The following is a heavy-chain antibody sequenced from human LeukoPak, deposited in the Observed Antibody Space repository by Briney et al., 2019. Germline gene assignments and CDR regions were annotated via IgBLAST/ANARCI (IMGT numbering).Heavy chain of an antibody. CDR1: GFTFSSYA. V-gene: IGHV3-23*01. CDR2: ISGSGGGT. Sequence: PGGSLRLSCTASGFTFSSYAMSWVRQAPGKGLEWVSSISGSGGGTYYTDSVKGRFTISRDNSKNTLYLQMNSLRAEDTAVYYCARSGNYHSFDYWGQGTLVTVSS. J-gene: IGHJ4*02. CDR3: ARSGNYHSFDY. D-gene: IGHD1-26*01.